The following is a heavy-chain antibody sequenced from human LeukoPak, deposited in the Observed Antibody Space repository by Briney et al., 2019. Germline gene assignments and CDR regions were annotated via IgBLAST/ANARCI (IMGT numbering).Heavy chain of an antibody. CDR2: INPNSGGT. J-gene: IGHJ6*01. V-gene: IGHV1-2*02. CDR3: AREKCTSHCHLTNRHYYCCYGMDV. D-gene: IGHD1-14*01. Sequence: ASVKVSCKASGYTFTGCYMHWVRQAPAQGLEWMGWINPNSGGTNYAQKFQGRGTMTRDTSISAAYMELSRLRSDDTAVYYCAREKCTSHCHLTNRHYYCCYGMDVWGQRTTVTLSS. CDR1: GYTFTGCY.